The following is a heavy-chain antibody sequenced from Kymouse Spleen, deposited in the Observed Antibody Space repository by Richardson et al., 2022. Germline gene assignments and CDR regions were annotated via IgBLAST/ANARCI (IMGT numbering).Heavy chain of an antibody. D-gene: IGHD3-9*01. J-gene: IGHJ3*02. Sequence: QVQLVESGGGVVQPGRSLRLSCAASGFTFSSYGMHWVRQAPGKGLEWVAVISYDGSNKYYADSVKGRFTISRDNSKNTLYLQMNSLRAEDTAVYYCAKIPHYDILTEGAFDIWGQGTMVTVSS. CDR1: GFTFSSYG. V-gene: IGHV3-30*18. CDR3: AKIPHYDILTEGAFDI. CDR2: ISYDGSNK.